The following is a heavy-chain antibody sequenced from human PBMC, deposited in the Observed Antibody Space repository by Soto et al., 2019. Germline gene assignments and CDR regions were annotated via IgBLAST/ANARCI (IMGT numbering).Heavy chain of an antibody. CDR2: IDPSDSQT. J-gene: IGHJ4*02. CDR1: GYSFAGYW. CDR3: ARQIYDSDTGPNFQYYFDS. Sequence: GESLKISCKGSGYSFAGYWITWVRQKPRKGLEWMGRIDPSDSQTYYSPSFRGHVTISVTKSITTVFLQWSSLRASDTAMYYCARQIYDSDTGPNFQYYFDSWGQGTPVTVSS. V-gene: IGHV5-10-1*01. D-gene: IGHD3-22*01.